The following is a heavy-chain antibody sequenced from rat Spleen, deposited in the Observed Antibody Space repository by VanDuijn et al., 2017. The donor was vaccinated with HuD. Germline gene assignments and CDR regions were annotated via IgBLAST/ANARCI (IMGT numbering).Heavy chain of an antibody. CDR1: GFTFSDYD. J-gene: IGHJ4*01. Sequence: EVQLVESGGGLVQPGRSLKLSCAASGFTFSDYDMAWVRQTPTKGLEWVASISPDGGDTYYPDSVKGRFTISRDNAENTVYLQMNSLRSEDTATYFCGKDMNYYSTYPFYVMGAWGQGTSVTVSS. V-gene: IGHV5S13*01. CDR3: GKDMNYYSTYPFYVMGA. D-gene: IGHD1-2*01. CDR2: ISPDGGDT.